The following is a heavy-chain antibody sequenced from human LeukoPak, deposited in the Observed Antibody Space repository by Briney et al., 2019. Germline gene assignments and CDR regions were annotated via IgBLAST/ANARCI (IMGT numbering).Heavy chain of an antibody. CDR1: GGSFSGYY. Sequence: SETLSLTCAVYGGSFSGYYWSWIRQPPGKGLEWIGEINHSGSTNYNPSLKSRVTISVDTSKNQFSLKLSSVTAADTAVYYCASRPYDSSSFDPWGQGTLVTVSS. CDR3: ASRPYDSSSFDP. V-gene: IGHV4-34*01. J-gene: IGHJ5*02. D-gene: IGHD3-3*01. CDR2: INHSGST.